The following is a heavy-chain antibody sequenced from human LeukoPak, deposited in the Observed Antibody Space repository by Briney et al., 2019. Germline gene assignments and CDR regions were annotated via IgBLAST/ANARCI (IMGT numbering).Heavy chain of an antibody. Sequence: PGGSLRLSCAASQFTFSYFRMNWVRQAPGKGLEWVANINEDGSEKYFVDSVKGRFTLSRDNAKNSMYLQMNSLRPEDTAVYYCAKRGLWFGELFSPQTDFDYWGQGTLVTVSS. V-gene: IGHV3-7*01. CDR1: QFTFSYFR. CDR3: AKRGLWFGELFSPQTDFDY. D-gene: IGHD3-10*01. J-gene: IGHJ4*02. CDR2: INEDGSEK.